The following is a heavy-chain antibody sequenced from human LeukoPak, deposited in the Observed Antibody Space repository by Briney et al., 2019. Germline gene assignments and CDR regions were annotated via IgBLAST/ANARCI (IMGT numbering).Heavy chain of an antibody. Sequence: GGSLRLSCAASGFTFSSYAMTWVRQAPGKGLEWVSAIGGSGSGGDTYYADSVKGRFTISRDNSKNTLYLQMSSLRAEDTAVYYCAKDKAGSTAYYFDYWGQGTLVTVSS. V-gene: IGHV3-23*01. D-gene: IGHD6-13*01. CDR2: IGGSGSGGDT. CDR1: GFTFSSYA. CDR3: AKDKAGSTAYYFDY. J-gene: IGHJ4*02.